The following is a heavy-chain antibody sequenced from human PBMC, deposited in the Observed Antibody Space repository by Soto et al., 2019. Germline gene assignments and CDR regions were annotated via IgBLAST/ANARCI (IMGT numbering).Heavy chain of an antibody. D-gene: IGHD5-12*01. Sequence: QLQLQESGPGLVKPSETLSLTCTVSGGSISSSSYYWGWIRQPPGKGLEWIGSIYYSGSTYYNPSLKSRVTISVDTSKNQFSLKLSSVTAADTAVYYCARHYGSGYDFWAFDYWGQGTLVTVSS. V-gene: IGHV4-39*01. CDR1: GGSISSSSYY. CDR3: ARHYGSGYDFWAFDY. CDR2: IYYSGST. J-gene: IGHJ4*02.